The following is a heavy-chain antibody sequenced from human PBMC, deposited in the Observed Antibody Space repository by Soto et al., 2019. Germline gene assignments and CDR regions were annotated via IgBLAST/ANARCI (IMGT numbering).Heavy chain of an antibody. D-gene: IGHD6-19*01. V-gene: IGHV3-7*01. Sequence: GGSLRLSCAASGFTFSSYWMSWVRQAPGKGLEWVANIKQDGSEKYYVDSVKGRFTISRDNAKNSLYLQMNSLRAEDTAVYYCARDRRSSGWYYYYYYMDVWGKGTTVTVSS. CDR2: IKQDGSEK. CDR1: GFTFSSYW. CDR3: ARDRRSSGWYYYYYYMDV. J-gene: IGHJ6*03.